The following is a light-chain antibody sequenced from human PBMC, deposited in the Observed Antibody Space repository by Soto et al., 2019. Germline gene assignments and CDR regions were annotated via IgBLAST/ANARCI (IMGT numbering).Light chain of an antibody. V-gene: IGLV2-14*03. CDR2: DVS. CDR3: SSYTTFNSLL. J-gene: IGLJ2*01. Sequence: QSALTQPASVSGSPGQSITIPCTGTSSDVGAYNSVSWYQQHPDTAPKLMIYDVSHRPSGVSNRFSGSKSGNTASLTISGLQAADEADYYCSSYTTFNSLLFGGGTKLTVL. CDR1: SSDVGAYNS.